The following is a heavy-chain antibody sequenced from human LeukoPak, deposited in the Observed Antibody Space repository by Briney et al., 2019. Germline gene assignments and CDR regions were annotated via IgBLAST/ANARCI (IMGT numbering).Heavy chain of an antibody. Sequence: GGSLRLSCAASGVTFSSYGMRWVCQAPGKGLEWVAVIWYDGGTKYYADSVKGRFTISRDNSKNTPYLQMNSLRAEDTAMYFCERAPEYGSNSDAMDVWGQGTMVTVSS. D-gene: IGHD4-23*01. CDR1: GVTFSSYG. V-gene: IGHV3-33*01. CDR3: ERAPEYGSNSDAMDV. CDR2: IWYDGGTK. J-gene: IGHJ3*01.